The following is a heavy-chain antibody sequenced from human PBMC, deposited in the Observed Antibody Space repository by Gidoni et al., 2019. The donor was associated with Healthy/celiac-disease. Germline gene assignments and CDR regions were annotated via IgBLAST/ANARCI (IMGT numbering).Heavy chain of an antibody. V-gene: IGHV1-69*06. D-gene: IGHD3-16*01. J-gene: IGHJ6*03. CDR3: ARAVGTGVDVDGGYYYMDV. CDR1: GGTFSSYA. Sequence: QVQLVQSGAEVKKPGSSVKVSCKASGGTFSSYAISWVRQAPGQGLEWMGGIIPIFGTANYAQKFQGRVTITADKSTSTAYMELSSLRSEDTAVYYCARAVGTGVDVDGGYYYMDVWGKGTTVTVSS. CDR2: IIPIFGTA.